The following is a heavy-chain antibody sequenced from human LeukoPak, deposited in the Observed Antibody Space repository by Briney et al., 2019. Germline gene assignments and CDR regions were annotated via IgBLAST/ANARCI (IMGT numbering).Heavy chain of an antibody. CDR2: ISYSGST. J-gene: IGHJ4*02. CDR3: ARHFPRDDSPLDY. Sequence: PSETLSLTCTVSGGSISSFYWSWIRQPPGKGLEWIGYISYSGSTNYNPSLKSRVTISVDTSKNQFSLTLSSVTAADTAVYYCARHFPRDDSPLDYWGQGTLVTVSS. D-gene: IGHD2-21*01. CDR1: GGSISSFY. V-gene: IGHV4-59*08.